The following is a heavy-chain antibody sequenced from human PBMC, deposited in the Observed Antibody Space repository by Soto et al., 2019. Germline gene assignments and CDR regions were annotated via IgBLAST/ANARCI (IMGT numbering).Heavy chain of an antibody. D-gene: IGHD3-9*01. J-gene: IGHJ6*02. V-gene: IGHV3-23*01. Sequence: GGSLRLSCAASGFTFSTYAMNWVRQAPGKGLEWVSVVSGSGGSTSYADSVKGRFTISRDNSKNTLYLQMNSLRAEDTAVYYCAKAPPGYYDILTGYHYYYYGMDVWGQGTTVTVSS. CDR3: AKAPPGYYDILTGYHYYYYGMDV. CDR1: GFTFSTYA. CDR2: VSGSGGST.